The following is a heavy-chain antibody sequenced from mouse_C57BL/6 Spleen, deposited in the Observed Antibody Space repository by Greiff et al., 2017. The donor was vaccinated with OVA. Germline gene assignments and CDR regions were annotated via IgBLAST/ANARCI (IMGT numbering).Heavy chain of an antibody. J-gene: IGHJ4*01. V-gene: IGHV5-17*01. CDR3: ARGGGNHAMDY. D-gene: IGHD2-1*01. Sequence: DVQLVESGGGLVKPGGSLKLSCAASGFTFSDYGMHWVRQAPEKGLEWVAYISSGSSTIYYADTVKGRFTISRDNAKNTLFLQMTSLRSEDTAMYYCARGGGNHAMDYWGQGTSVTVSS. CDR2: ISSGSSTI. CDR1: GFTFSDYG.